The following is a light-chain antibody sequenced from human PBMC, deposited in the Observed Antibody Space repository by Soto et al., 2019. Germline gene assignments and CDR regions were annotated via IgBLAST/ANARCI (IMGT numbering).Light chain of an antibody. CDR2: GAS. CDR3: HHCGNSHWT. CDR1: QTVSSTY. J-gene: IGKJ1*01. Sequence: EIVLTQSPGTLSLSPGERATLSCRASQTVSSTYLVWYQQKPGQAPRLLIYGASSRAPGVSDRFSGSGSGTDFTLTISRLEPEDFAVYYCHHCGNSHWTFGQGTKVDIK. V-gene: IGKV3-20*01.